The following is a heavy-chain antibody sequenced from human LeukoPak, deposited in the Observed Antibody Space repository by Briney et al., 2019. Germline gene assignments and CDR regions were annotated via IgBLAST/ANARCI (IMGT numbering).Heavy chain of an antibody. Sequence: YPGGSLRLSCAASGFTFSDYYMSWIRQAPGKGLEWVSYISSSGSTIYYADSAKGRFTISRDNAKNSLYLQMNSLRAEDTAVYYCASYYDILTGPFDYWGQGTLVTVSS. J-gene: IGHJ4*02. D-gene: IGHD3-9*01. V-gene: IGHV3-11*01. CDR3: ASYYDILTGPFDY. CDR1: GFTFSDYY. CDR2: ISSSGSTI.